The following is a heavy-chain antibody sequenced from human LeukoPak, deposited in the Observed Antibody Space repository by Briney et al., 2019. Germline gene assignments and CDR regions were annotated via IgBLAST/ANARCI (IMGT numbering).Heavy chain of an antibody. CDR1: GYTFTSYG. V-gene: IGHV1-18*01. D-gene: IGHD1-26*01. CDR2: ISAYNGNT. J-gene: IGHJ4*02. CDR3: ARDDSGSYYHGVDY. Sequence: ASVKVSCKAFGYTFTSYGISWVRQAPGQGLEWMGWISAYNGNTNYARKLQGRVTMTTDTSTSTAYMELRSLRSDDTAVYYCARDDSGSYYHGVDYWGQGTLVTVSS.